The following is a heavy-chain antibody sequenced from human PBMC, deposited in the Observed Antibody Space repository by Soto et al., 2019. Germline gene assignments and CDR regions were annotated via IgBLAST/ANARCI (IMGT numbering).Heavy chain of an antibody. D-gene: IGHD3-3*01. V-gene: IGHV1-2*04. Sequence: GASVKVSCKASGYTFTGYFIHRVRQAPGQGLEWMGWINPNSGGTNYAQKFQGWVTMTRDTSINTVYMELSRLRSDDTAVYYCARGGYYDFWSGYNWFDPWGQGTLVTVSS. CDR3: ARGGYYDFWSGYNWFDP. CDR2: INPNSGGT. CDR1: GYTFTGYF. J-gene: IGHJ5*02.